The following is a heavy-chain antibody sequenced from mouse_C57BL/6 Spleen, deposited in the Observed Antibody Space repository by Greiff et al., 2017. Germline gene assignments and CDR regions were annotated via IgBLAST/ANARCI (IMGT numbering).Heavy chain of an antibody. J-gene: IGHJ2*01. Sequence: VQLQQSGAELVRPGTSVKMSCKASGYTFTNYWIGWAKQRPGHGLEWIGDIYPGGGYTNYNETFKGKATLTADKSSSTAYMQFSSLTSEDSAIYYCARKGVYYFDYWGQGTTLTVSS. CDR1: GYTFTNYW. V-gene: IGHV1-63*01. D-gene: IGHD1-3*01. CDR3: ARKGVYYFDY. CDR2: IYPGGGYT.